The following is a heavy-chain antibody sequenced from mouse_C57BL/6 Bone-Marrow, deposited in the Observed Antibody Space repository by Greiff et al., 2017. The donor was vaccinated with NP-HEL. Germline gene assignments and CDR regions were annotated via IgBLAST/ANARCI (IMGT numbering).Heavy chain of an antibody. Sequence: EVHLVESGGGLVQPGGSMKLSCVASGFTFSNYWMNWVRQSPEKGLEWVAQIRLKSDNYATHYAESVKGRFTISRDDSKSSVYLQMNNLRAEDTGIYYGTRDYYGSSYWYFDVRGTGTTVTVSS. V-gene: IGHV6-3*01. D-gene: IGHD1-1*01. CDR1: GFTFSNYW. J-gene: IGHJ1*03. CDR2: IRLKSDNYAT. CDR3: TRDYYGSSYWYFDV.